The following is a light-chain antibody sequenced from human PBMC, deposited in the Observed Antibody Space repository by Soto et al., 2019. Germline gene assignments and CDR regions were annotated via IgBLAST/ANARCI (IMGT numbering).Light chain of an antibody. Sequence: QSALTQPASVSGSPGQSITISCTGTSSDVGGYNSVSWYQHHPGKGPKLMISDVTNRPSGVSNRFSGSKSANTASLTISGLQAEDEADYYCSSFTSSSSYVFGTGTKVTVL. J-gene: IGLJ1*01. V-gene: IGLV2-14*03. CDR2: DVT. CDR3: SSFTSSSSYV. CDR1: SSDVGGYNS.